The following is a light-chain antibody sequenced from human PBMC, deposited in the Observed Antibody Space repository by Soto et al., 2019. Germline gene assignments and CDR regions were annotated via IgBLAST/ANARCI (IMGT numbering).Light chain of an antibody. CDR2: DAS. J-gene: IGKJ4*01. V-gene: IGKV1-33*01. CDR3: KQFTDVPRT. Sequence: DIQMTQSPSSLAASVGDRITITCQASQDIGTFLNWYQQKPGKAPKLLVFDASKLETGVPSRFSGSGYGTLFTFTISSLQPEDLATYSCKQFTDVPRTFGGGTRLEI. CDR1: QDIGTF.